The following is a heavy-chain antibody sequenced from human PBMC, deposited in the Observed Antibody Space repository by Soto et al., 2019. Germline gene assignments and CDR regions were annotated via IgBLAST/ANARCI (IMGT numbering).Heavy chain of an antibody. J-gene: IGHJ4*02. CDR1: GDSSSGAAYY. D-gene: IGHD3-9*01. CDR2: IYYSGST. Sequence: QVQLQESGPGLVKPSQTLSLTCSVSGDSSSGAAYYWSRIRQHPGKGLEWIGYIYYSGSTYYNTSRNSRVIISIDTAENQFSLELSSVTAADTAMYYCARVSILTGYQPFDYWGQGTLVSVSS. V-gene: IGHV4-31*03. CDR3: ARVSILTGYQPFDY.